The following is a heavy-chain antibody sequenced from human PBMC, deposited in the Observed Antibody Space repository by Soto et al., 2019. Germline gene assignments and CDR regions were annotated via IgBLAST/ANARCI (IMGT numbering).Heavy chain of an antibody. CDR2: IIPIFGTA. Sequence: SVKVSCKASGGTFSSYAISWVLQAPGQGLEWMGGIIPIFGTANYAQKFQGRVTITADESTSTAYMELSSLRSEDTAVYYCAREGGWKENWYVHWGQGTVLPVSS. CDR1: GGTFSSYA. D-gene: IGHD6-19*01. J-gene: IGHJ4*02. V-gene: IGHV1-69*13. CDR3: AREGGWKENWYVH.